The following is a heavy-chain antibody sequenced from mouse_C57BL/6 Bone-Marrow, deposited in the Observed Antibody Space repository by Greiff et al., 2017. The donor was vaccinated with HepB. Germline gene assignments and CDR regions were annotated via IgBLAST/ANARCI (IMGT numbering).Heavy chain of an antibody. V-gene: IGHV10-1*01. D-gene: IGHD1-1*01. CDR3: VIHVTTEGFDY. Sequence: EVKLMESGGGLVQPKGSLKLSCAASGFSFNTYAMNWVRQAPGKGLEWVARIRSKSNNYATYYADSVKDRFTISRDDSESMLYLQMNNLKTEDTAMYYCVIHVTTEGFDYWGQGTTLTVSS. CDR1: GFSFNTYA. J-gene: IGHJ2*01. CDR2: IRSKSNNYAT.